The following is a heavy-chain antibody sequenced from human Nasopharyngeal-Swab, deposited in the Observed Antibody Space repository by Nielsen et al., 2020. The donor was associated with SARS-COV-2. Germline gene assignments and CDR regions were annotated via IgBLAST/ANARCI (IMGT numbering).Heavy chain of an antibody. D-gene: IGHD3-22*01. CDR3: ARDPNYYDSSGYLGY. J-gene: IGHJ4*02. CDR2: IWYDGSNK. V-gene: IGHV3-33*01. Sequence: VRQMPGKGLEWVAVIWYDGSNKYYADSVKGRFTISRDNSKNTLYLQMNSLRAEDTAVYYCARDPNYYDSSGYLGYWGQGTLVTVSS.